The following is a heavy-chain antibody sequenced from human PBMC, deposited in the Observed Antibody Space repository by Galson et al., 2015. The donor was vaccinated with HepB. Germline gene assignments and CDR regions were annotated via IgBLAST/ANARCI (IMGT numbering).Heavy chain of an antibody. D-gene: IGHD1-26*01. CDR2: INAGNGNT. CDR3: ARVQVGATTDAFDY. J-gene: IGHJ4*02. Sequence: VKVSCKASGYTFTSYAMHWVRQAPGQRLEWMGWINAGNGNTKYSQKFQGRVTITRDTSASTAYMELSSLRSEDTAVYYCARVQVGATTDAFDYWGQGTLVTVSS. V-gene: IGHV1-3*01. CDR1: GYTFTSYA.